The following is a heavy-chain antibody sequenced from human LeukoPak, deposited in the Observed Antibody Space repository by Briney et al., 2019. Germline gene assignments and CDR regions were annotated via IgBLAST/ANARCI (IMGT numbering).Heavy chain of an antibody. J-gene: IGHJ6*02. CDR1: GGSFSGYY. Sequence: SETLSLTCAVYGGSFSGYYWSWIRQPPGKGLEWIGEINHSGSTNYNPSLKSRVTISVDTSKNQFSLKLRSVTAADTAVYYCARGLLGYCSSTSCYANYYYYYGMDVWGQGTTVTVSS. V-gene: IGHV4-34*01. D-gene: IGHD2-2*01. CDR3: ARGLLGYCSSTSCYANYYYYYGMDV. CDR2: INHSGST.